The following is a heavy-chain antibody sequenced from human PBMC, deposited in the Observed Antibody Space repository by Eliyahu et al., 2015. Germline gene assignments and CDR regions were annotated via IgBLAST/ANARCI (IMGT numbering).Heavy chain of an antibody. V-gene: IGHV3-7*01. D-gene: IGHD3-16*01. CDR3: ARVVGGGLDV. CDR1: GFTFSTFW. Sequence: EVQLVESGGGLVQPGGSLRLSCAAXGFTFSTFWMSWVRQAPGKGLEWVANIKQDGSDKYYVDSVKGRFTISRDNAKNSLYLQMNSLRAEDTAVYYCARVVGGGLDVWGQGTTVTVSS. J-gene: IGHJ6*02. CDR2: IKQDGSDK.